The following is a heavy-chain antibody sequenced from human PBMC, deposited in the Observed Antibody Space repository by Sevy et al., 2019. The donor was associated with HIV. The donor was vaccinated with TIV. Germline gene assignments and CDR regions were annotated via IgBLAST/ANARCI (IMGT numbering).Heavy chain of an antibody. V-gene: IGHV3-23*01. CDR2: ISGSGGST. J-gene: IGHJ4*02. CDR3: ASVDTAMVRFDY. Sequence: GGSLRLSCVASGFTFSSYAMSWVRQAPGKGLEWVSAISGSGGSTYYADSVKGRFTISRDNSKNTLYLQMNSLRAEDTAVYYCASVDTAMVRFDYWGQGTLVTVSS. D-gene: IGHD5-18*01. CDR1: GFTFSSYA.